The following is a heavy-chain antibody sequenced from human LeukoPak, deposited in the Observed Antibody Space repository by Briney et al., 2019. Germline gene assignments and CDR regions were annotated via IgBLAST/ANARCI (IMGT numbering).Heavy chain of an antibody. CDR2: IKQDGSEQ. J-gene: IGHJ5*02. D-gene: IGHD2-2*01. CDR1: GFTFSTYW. Sequence: PGGSLRLSCAASGFTFSTYWMSWVRQAPGKGLEGVANIKQDGSEQFYVDSVKGRFTISRDNAKTSLYLQMNNLRGEDTAVYYCARGRKVPAAMGNWFDPWGQGTLVTVSS. CDR3: ARGRKVPAAMGNWFDP. V-gene: IGHV3-7*01.